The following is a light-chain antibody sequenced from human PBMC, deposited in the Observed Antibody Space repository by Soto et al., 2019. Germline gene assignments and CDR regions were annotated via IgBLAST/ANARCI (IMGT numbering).Light chain of an antibody. J-gene: IGKJ4*01. CDR3: LQYRAYPFT. CDR2: AAS. V-gene: IGKV1-16*01. CDR1: QGVSNE. Sequence: DIQLTHFPSSLSASVGDRVTIPCRASQGVSNELAWFQQKSGKAPRSLIYAASNLQGGVPSRFSGSGSGTDFTLTINSLQPEDFATYYCLQYRAYPFTFGGGTRVEIK.